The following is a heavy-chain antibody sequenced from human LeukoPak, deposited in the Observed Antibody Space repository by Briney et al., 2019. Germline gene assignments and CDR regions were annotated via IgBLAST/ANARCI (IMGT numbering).Heavy chain of an antibody. CDR3: ARGLRRGVTTVVTEDD. CDR1: GGSISSYY. D-gene: IGHD4-23*01. V-gene: IGHV4-4*07. CDR2: IYTSGST. Sequence: PSETLSLTCTVSGGSISSYYWSWIRQPAGKGLEWIGRIYTSGSTNYNPSLKSRVTISVDTSKNQFSLKLSSVTAADTAVYYCARGLRRGVTTVVTEDDWGQGTLVTVSS. J-gene: IGHJ4*02.